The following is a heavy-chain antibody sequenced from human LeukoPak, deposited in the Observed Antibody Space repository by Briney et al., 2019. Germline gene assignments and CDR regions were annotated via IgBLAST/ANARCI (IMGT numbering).Heavy chain of an antibody. CDR2: ISSSSSTI. CDR1: GFTFSSYS. J-gene: IGHJ4*02. D-gene: IGHD1-26*01. V-gene: IGHV3-48*04. CDR3: ARDRGGSYSAIDY. Sequence: AGGSLRLSCAASGFTFSSYSMNWVGQAPGKGLEWVSFISSSSSTIYYAASVKGRFTISRDNAKDSLYLQMNSLRAEDTAVYYCARDRGGSYSAIDYWGQGTLVTVSS.